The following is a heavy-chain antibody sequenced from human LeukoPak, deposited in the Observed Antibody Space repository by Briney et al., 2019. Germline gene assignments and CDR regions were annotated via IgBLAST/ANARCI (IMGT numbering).Heavy chain of an antibody. J-gene: IGHJ6*02. CDR3: AREGKPYYYGSGSYPVPAYYYYGMDV. CDR1: GYTFTSYA. Sequence: ASVKVSCKASGYTFTSYAMHWVRQAPGQRLEWMGWINAGNGNTKYSQKFQGRVTITRDTSASTAYMELSSLRSEDTAVYYCAREGKPYYYGSGSYPVPAYYYYGMDVWGQGTTVTVSS. V-gene: IGHV1-3*01. D-gene: IGHD3-10*01. CDR2: INAGNGNT.